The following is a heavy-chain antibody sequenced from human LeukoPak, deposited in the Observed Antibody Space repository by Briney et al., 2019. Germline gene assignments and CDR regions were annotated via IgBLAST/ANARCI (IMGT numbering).Heavy chain of an antibody. V-gene: IGHV3-23*01. J-gene: IGHJ4*02. CDR1: GFTFSSYG. CDR2: ISARGDNT. CDR3: AKEKGFMSPFDY. Sequence: GGSLRLSCAASGFTFSSYGMAWVRQAPGKGLEWVSAISARGDNTYYADSVKGRFTISRDNSKNTLYLQMNSLGAEDTAVYYCAKEKGFMSPFDYWGPGTLVTVSS.